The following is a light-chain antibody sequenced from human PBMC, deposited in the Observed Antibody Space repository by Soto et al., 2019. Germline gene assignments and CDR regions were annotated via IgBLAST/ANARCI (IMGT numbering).Light chain of an antibody. V-gene: IGKV3-15*01. CDR2: SAS. CDR1: QSISSN. CDR3: QQHNVWPAT. Sequence: EIVMTQSPVTLSVSPGERATLSCRASQSISSNLAWHQQKPGQAPRLLIYSASTRATGVPARFSGSGSGTEFTLTISSLQSEDFAVYYCQQHNVWPATFGQGTKVDIK. J-gene: IGKJ1*01.